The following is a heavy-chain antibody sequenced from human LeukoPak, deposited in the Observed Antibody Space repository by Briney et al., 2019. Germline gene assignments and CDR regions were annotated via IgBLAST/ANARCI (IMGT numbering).Heavy chain of an antibody. Sequence: GGSLRLSCAASGFTFSSYSMNWVRQAPGKGLEWVSYISSSSSTIYYADPVKGRFTISRDNAKNSLYLQMNSLRAEDTAVYYCARARIAASNWFDPWGQGTLVTVSS. J-gene: IGHJ5*02. CDR1: GFTFSSYS. V-gene: IGHV3-48*04. CDR3: ARARIAASNWFDP. CDR2: ISSSSSTI. D-gene: IGHD6-6*01.